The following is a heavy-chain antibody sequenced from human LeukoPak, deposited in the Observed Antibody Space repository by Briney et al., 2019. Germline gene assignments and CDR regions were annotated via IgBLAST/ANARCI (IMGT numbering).Heavy chain of an antibody. CDR3: AKSRHCSGGYCYSGFGFDP. D-gene: IGHD2-15*01. Sequence: GGSLRLSCAASGFTFSDYYMSWIRQAPGKGLQWLAYSSTSGSITYYADSVKGRFTISRDNAKNSVYLQMNSLRAEDTAVYYCAKSRHCSGGYCYSGFGFDPWGQGTLVTVSS. V-gene: IGHV3-11*04. J-gene: IGHJ5*02. CDR2: SSTSGSIT. CDR1: GFTFSDYY.